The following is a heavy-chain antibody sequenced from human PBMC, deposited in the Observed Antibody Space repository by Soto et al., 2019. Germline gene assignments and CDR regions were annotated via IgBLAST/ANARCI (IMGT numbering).Heavy chain of an antibody. CDR2: IHHGGTTA. J-gene: IGHJ5*02. D-gene: IGHD6-6*01. CDR1: GGSIISNGYL. Sequence: SETLSLTCTVSGGSIISNGYLWGWIRQPPGKGLEWIGNIHHGGTTAYYNPSLKSRVTFSVDTSKNQFSLELTSVTVADTAVYYCVKYSTSSGLLDPWGQGTLVTVSS. CDR3: VKYSTSSGLLDP. V-gene: IGHV4-39*01.